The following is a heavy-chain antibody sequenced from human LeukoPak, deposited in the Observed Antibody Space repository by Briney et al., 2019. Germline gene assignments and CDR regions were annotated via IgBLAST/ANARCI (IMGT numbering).Heavy chain of an antibody. V-gene: IGHV1-2*02. CDR3: AGIIAAAGANWFDP. D-gene: IGHD6-13*01. CDR2: INPNSGGT. J-gene: IGHJ5*02. CDR1: GYTFTGYY. Sequence: ASVKVSFKASGYTFTGYYMHWVRQAPGQGLEWMGWINPNSGGTNYAQKFQGRVTMTRDTSISTAYMELSRLRSDDTAVYYCAGIIAAAGANWFDPWGQGTLVTVSS.